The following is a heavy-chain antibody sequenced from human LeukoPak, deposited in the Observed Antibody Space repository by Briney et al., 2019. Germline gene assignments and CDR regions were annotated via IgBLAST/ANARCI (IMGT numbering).Heavy chain of an antibody. CDR1: GFTFSSYS. D-gene: IGHD6-19*01. J-gene: IGHJ4*02. V-gene: IGHV3-66*01. CDR2: IYSGGST. Sequence: GGSLRLSCAASGFTFSSYSMNWVRQTPGKGLEWVSVIYSGGSTYYADSVKGRFTISRDNSKNTLYLQMNSLRAEDTAVYYCARAYSSGWYIMDYWGQGTLVTVSS. CDR3: ARAYSSGWYIMDY.